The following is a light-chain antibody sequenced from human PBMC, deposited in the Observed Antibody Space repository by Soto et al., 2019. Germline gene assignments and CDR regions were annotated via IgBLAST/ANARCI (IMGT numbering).Light chain of an antibody. CDR1: SSDVGNYNR. J-gene: IGLJ1*01. CDR2: DVS. CDR3: SSYTPSNTRQIV. Sequence: QSVLTQPPSVSGSPGQSVAISCTGTSSDVGNYNRVSWYQRPPGTAPKLMIYDVSNRPSGVPNPFSGSKSGNTASLTISGLQPEDEADYYCSSYTPSNTRQIVFGTGTKVTVL. V-gene: IGLV2-18*02.